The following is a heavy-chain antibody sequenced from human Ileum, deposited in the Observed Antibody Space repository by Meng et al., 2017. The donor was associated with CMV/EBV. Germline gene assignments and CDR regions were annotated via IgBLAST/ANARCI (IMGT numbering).Heavy chain of an antibody. Sequence: SCAISGDSVSSNSAAWNWIRQSPSRGLEWLGRTYYRSKWYNDYAVSVKSRITINPDTSKNQFSLQLNSVTPEDTAVYYCARDSGSHFRYYYGMDVWGQGTTVTVSS. CDR2: TYYRSKWYN. J-gene: IGHJ6*02. D-gene: IGHD1-26*01. CDR3: ARDSGSHFRYYYGMDV. CDR1: GDSVSSNSAA. V-gene: IGHV6-1*01.